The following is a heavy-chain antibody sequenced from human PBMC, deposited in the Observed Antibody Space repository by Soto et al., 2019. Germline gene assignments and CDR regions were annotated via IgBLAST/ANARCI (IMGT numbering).Heavy chain of an antibody. CDR1: GYTFTSYG. CDR3: ARDHYYYDSSGYPVDY. CDR2: ISAYNGNT. Sequence: ASVKVSCKASGYTFTSYGISWVRQAPGQGLEWMGWISAYNGNTNHAQKLQGRVTMTTDTSTSTAYMELRSLRSDDTAVYYCARDHYYYDSSGYPVDYWGQGTLVTVSS. D-gene: IGHD3-22*01. J-gene: IGHJ4*02. V-gene: IGHV1-18*01.